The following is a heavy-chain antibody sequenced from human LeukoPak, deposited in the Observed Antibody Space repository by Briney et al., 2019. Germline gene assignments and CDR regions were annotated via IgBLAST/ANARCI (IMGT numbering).Heavy chain of an antibody. CDR3: ARVPVVPAAMATLFDY. V-gene: IGHV4-30-4*01. D-gene: IGHD2-2*01. CDR1: GGSISSGDYY. J-gene: IGHJ4*02. CDR2: IYYSGST. Sequence: PSETLSLTCTVSGGSISSGDYYWSWIRQPPGKGLEWIGYIYYSGSTYYNPSLKTRVTISVDTSKNQFSLKLSSVTAAATAVYYCARVPVVPAAMATLFDYWGQGTLVTVSS.